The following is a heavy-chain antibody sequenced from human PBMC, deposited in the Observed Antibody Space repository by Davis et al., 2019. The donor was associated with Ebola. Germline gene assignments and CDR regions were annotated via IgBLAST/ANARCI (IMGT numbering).Heavy chain of an antibody. CDR1: GFTFGDYA. D-gene: IGHD1-26*01. CDR2: LGTSADT. J-gene: IGHJ3*02. V-gene: IGHV3-23*01. Sequence: GESLKISCTTSGFTFGDYALSWVRQAPGKGLEWVSTLGTSADTYYADSVKGRFTISRDNSKNTLYLQMNGLRVEDTAIYYCAKDTSNIWFDIWGQGTMVTVSS. CDR3: AKDTSNIWFDI.